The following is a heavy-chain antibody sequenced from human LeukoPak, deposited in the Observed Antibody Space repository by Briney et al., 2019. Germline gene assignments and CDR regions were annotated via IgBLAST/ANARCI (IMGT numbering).Heavy chain of an antibody. Sequence: GGSLRLSCAASGFAFSSHWMHWVRQVPGKGLVWVSRINSDGCNTIYADSVEGRFTISRDNAKNTLYLQMNSLRAEDTAVYYCTRDLMDYDYGDKGGNYWGQGTLVTVSS. CDR3: TRDLMDYDYGDKGGNY. J-gene: IGHJ4*02. D-gene: IGHD4-23*01. CDR2: INSDGCNT. V-gene: IGHV3-74*01. CDR1: GFAFSSHW.